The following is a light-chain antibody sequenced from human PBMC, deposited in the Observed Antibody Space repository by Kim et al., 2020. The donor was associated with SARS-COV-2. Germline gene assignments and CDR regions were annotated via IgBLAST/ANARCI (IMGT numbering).Light chain of an antibody. Sequence: SPGESATLSCRASQSVSDNLAWYQVKPGQAPRLLLYAATTRAPGIPAKFSGSGSGTEFTLTISRLQSEDSAIYYCQQYNTWPPITFGQGTRLEIK. CDR3: QQYNTWPPIT. J-gene: IGKJ5*01. V-gene: IGKV3D-15*01. CDR1: QSVSDN. CDR2: AAT.